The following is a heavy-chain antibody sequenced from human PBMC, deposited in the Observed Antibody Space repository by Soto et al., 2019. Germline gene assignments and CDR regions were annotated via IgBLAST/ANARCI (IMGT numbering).Heavy chain of an antibody. V-gene: IGHV4-59*01. CDR1: GGSISSYY. Sequence: SETLSLTCTVSGGSISSYYWSWIRQPPGQGLEWIGYIYYSGSTNYNPSLKRRGTISVDTSKNQFSLKLSSVTAADTAVYYCARKPPGGVGAKRKAAFDIWGQGTMVTVSS. CDR3: ARKPPGGVGAKRKAAFDI. D-gene: IGHD1-26*01. CDR2: IYYSGST. J-gene: IGHJ3*02.